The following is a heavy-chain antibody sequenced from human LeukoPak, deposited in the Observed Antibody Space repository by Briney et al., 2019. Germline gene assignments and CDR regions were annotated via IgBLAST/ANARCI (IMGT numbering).Heavy chain of an antibody. CDR3: ARIVVVVAATAKYNWFDP. Sequence: SETLSLTCAVSGGSISSSNWWSWVRQPPGKGLEWIGEIYHSGNTNYNPSLKSRVTISVDKSKNQFSLKLSSVTAADTAVYYCARIVVVVAATAKYNWFDPWGQGTLVTVSS. CDR2: IYHSGNT. J-gene: IGHJ5*02. CDR1: GGSISSSNW. D-gene: IGHD2-15*01. V-gene: IGHV4-4*02.